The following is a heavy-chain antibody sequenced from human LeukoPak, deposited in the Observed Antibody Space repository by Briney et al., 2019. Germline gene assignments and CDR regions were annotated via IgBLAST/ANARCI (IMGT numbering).Heavy chain of an antibody. CDR1: GFTFSSYA. Sequence: AGGSLRLSCAASGFTFSSYAMHWVRQAPGKGLEWVAVISYDGSNKYYADSVKGRFTISRDNSKNTLYLQMNSLRAEDTAVYYCARENGLGGNSNWFDPWGQGTLVAVSS. D-gene: IGHD4-23*01. CDR3: ARENGLGGNSNWFDP. V-gene: IGHV3-30*04. CDR2: ISYDGSNK. J-gene: IGHJ5*02.